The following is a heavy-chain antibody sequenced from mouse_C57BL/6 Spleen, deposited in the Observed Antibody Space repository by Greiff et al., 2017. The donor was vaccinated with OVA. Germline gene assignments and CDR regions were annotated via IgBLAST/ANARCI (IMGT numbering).Heavy chain of an antibody. J-gene: IGHJ2*01. D-gene: IGHD3-2*02. CDR2: ISYDGSN. CDR3: ARDGAAQATPFEY. Sequence: VQLQQSGPGLVKPSQSLSLTCSVTGYSITSGYYWNWIRQFPGNKLEWMGYISYDGSNNYNPSLKNRISITRDTSKNQFFLKLNSVTTEDTATYYCARDGAAQATPFEYWGQGTTLTVSS. V-gene: IGHV3-6*01. CDR1: GYSITSGYY.